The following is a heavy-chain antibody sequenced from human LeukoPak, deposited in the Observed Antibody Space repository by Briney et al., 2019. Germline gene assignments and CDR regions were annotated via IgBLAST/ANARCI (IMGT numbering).Heavy chain of an antibody. CDR1: GYTFTSYD. CDR3: ARGKGSFGELSQNDY. D-gene: IGHD3-10*01. Sequence: ASVKVSCKASGYTFTSYDINWVRQATGQRLEWMGWMNPNSGNTGYAQKFQGRVTMTRNTSISTAYMELSSLRSEDTAVYYCARGKGSFGELSQNDYWGQGTLVTVSS. CDR2: MNPNSGNT. V-gene: IGHV1-8*01. J-gene: IGHJ4*02.